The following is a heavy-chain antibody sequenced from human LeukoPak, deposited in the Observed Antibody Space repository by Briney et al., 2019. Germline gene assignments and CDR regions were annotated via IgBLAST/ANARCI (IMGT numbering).Heavy chain of an antibody. V-gene: IGHV4-31*03. CDR3: ASAHYYGSGSYYSGDAFDI. D-gene: IGHD3-10*01. CDR2: IYYSGST. Sequence: PSETLSLTCTVSGGSISSGGYYWSWIRQHPGKGLEWIGYIYYSGSTYYNPSLKSRVTISVDRSKNQFSLKLSSVTAADTAVYYCASAHYYGSGSYYSGDAFDIWGQGTMVTVSS. J-gene: IGHJ3*02. CDR1: GGSISSGGYY.